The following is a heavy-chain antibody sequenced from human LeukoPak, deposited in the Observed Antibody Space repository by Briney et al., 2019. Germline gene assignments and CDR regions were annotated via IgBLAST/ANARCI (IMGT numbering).Heavy chain of an antibody. CDR3: AKGDSGDDAFDY. CDR1: GFTFSRYA. J-gene: IGHJ4*02. V-gene: IGHV3-23*01. CDR2: VIASGAAT. Sequence: PGGSLRLSCAASGFTFSRYAMSWVRQAPGKGLEWVSAVIASGAATYYADSVKGRFTISRDNSKKTMSLQTNSLRAEDTAVYYCAKGDSGDDAFDYWGRGILVTVSS. D-gene: IGHD4-17*01.